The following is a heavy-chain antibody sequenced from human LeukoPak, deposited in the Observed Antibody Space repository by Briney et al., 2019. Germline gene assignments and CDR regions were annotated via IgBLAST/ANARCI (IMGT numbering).Heavy chain of an antibody. J-gene: IGHJ6*02. Sequence: ASVKVSCKASGYTFTSYGISWVRQAPGQGLEWMGWISAYNGNTNYAQKLQGRVTMTTDTSTSTAYMELRGLRSDDTAVYYCARDDPYYYGSGSYYDYYYYGMDVWGQGTTVTVSS. CDR2: ISAYNGNT. CDR3: ARDDPYYYGSGSYYDYYYYGMDV. CDR1: GYTFTSYG. V-gene: IGHV1-18*01. D-gene: IGHD3-10*01.